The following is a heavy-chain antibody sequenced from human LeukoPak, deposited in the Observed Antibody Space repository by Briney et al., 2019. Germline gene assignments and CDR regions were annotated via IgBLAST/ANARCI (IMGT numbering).Heavy chain of an antibody. D-gene: IGHD6-19*01. CDR1: GFTFSSYG. V-gene: IGHV3-33*06. CDR2: IWYDGSNN. Sequence: GGSLRLSCAASGFTFSSYGMHWVRQAPGKGLEWVALIWYDGSNNYYEDSVNGRFIISRDNSKNTLYLEMNSLRAEDTAVYYCAKGSYSSGWYPVDWGQGTLVTVSS. J-gene: IGHJ4*02. CDR3: AKGSYSSGWYPVD.